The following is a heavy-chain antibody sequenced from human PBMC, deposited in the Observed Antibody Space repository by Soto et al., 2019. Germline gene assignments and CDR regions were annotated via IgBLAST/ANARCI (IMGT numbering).Heavy chain of an antibody. CDR3: ARVLWFGEAHFDY. CDR2: IYYSGST. V-gene: IGHV4-31*03. CDR1: GGSISSGGYY. D-gene: IGHD3-10*01. Sequence: SETLSLTCTVSGGSISSGGYYWSWIRQHPGKGLEWIGYIYYSGSTYYNPSLKSRVTISVDTSKNQFSLKLSSVTAADTAVYYCARVLWFGEAHFDYRAQRTLVTVSS. J-gene: IGHJ4*02.